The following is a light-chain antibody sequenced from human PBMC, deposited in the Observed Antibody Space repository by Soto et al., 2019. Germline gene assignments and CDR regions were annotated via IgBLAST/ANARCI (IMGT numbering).Light chain of an antibody. Sequence: IVMTQSQATLSLSPGERATLSCRASQRVSSNYLAWYQQKPGQAPRLLIYGASRRAAGIPGRFSGSGSGTDFTLTISSLEPEDFAVYYCQQRSDWLTFGGGSMVDI. CDR1: QRVSSNY. CDR2: GAS. V-gene: IGKV3D-20*02. J-gene: IGKJ4*01. CDR3: QQRSDWLT.